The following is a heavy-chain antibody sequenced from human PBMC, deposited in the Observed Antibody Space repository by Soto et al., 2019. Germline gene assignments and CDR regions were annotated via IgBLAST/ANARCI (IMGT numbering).Heavy chain of an antibody. V-gene: IGHV3-23*01. D-gene: IGHD2-15*01. CDR2: LSVSLGNT. CDR1: GFTLSSYA. CDR3: AKPTDIAVVMAGRFDY. Sequence: GGSLRLSCAASGFTLSSYAMSWVRQAPGKGLEWVSALSVSLGNTHYADSVKGRFTISRDNSKNTLYLQMNSLTAEDTAVYYCAKPTDIAVVMAGRFDYWGQGTLVTVSS. J-gene: IGHJ4*02.